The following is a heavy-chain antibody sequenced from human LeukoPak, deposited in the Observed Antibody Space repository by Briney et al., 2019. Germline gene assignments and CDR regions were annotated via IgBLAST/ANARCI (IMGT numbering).Heavy chain of an antibody. CDR3: ARGGAAARDWFDP. V-gene: IGHV1-2*02. CDR2: INPNSGGT. J-gene: IGHJ5*02. CDR1: GYTFTGYY. Sequence: ASVKVSCKASGYTFTGYYMQWVRQAPGQGLEWMGWINPNSGGTNYAQKFQGGVTMTRDTSISTAYMELSRLRSDDTAVYYCARGGAAARDWFDPWGQGTLVTVSS. D-gene: IGHD6-13*01.